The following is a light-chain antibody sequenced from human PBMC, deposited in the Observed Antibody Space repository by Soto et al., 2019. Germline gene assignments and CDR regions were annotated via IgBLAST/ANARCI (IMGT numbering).Light chain of an antibody. J-gene: IGKJ4*01. CDR3: QQLYTYPLT. CDR1: QGINSY. Sequence: DIQLTQSPSFLSASVGDRVTVTCRASQGINSYLAWYQQKPGKAPKLLIYTASTLQSGVPSRFSGSGSVTEFTLTITSLQPEDFAAYYCQQLYTYPLTFGGGTKVEIK. V-gene: IGKV1-9*01. CDR2: TAS.